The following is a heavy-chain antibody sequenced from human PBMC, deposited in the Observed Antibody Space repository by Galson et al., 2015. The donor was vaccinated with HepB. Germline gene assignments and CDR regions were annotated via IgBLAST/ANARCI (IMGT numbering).Heavy chain of an antibody. D-gene: IGHD5-18*01. CDR1: GFAFDTHA. Sequence: SLRLSCAASGFAFDTHAMSWVRQAPGSGLEWISGLSGNGDRTFYADSVKGRFTVSRDNSNNRLYLQMNSLGAEDAALYFCAKGYGLFDSWGQGILGTVSS. J-gene: IGHJ5*01. CDR2: LSGNGDRT. CDR3: AKGYGLFDS. V-gene: IGHV3-23*01.